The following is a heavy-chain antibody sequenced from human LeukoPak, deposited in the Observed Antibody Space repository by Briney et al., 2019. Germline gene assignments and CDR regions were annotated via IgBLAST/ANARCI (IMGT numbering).Heavy chain of an antibody. D-gene: IGHD4-17*01. CDR2: INQDGRDE. J-gene: IGHJ4*02. CDR1: GFIFSSCW. V-gene: IGHV3-7*01. CDR3: ATLKDAVTIFDN. Sequence: PGGSLRLSCAASGFIFSSCWMSWVRQAPGKGLEWVASINQDGRDERHADSVKGRSTISRDNAKNSVYLQVNSLRAEDTAVYYRATLKDAVTIFDNWGQGTLVTVSS.